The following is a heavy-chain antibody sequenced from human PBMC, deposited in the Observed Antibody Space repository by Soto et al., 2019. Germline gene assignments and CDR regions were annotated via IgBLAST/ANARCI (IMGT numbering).Heavy chain of an antibody. Sequence: SETLSLTCTVSRGSISSYYWTWIRQPPGKGLEWIGYIYYSGSTNYNPSLKSRVTISVDTSKNEVSLRLTSVTAADTGVYYCARRGGTANLYHHYFDYWGHGALVTVSS. V-gene: IGHV4-59*08. CDR2: IYYSGST. CDR3: ARRGGTANLYHHYFDY. D-gene: IGHD3-16*01. CDR1: RGSISSYY. J-gene: IGHJ4*01.